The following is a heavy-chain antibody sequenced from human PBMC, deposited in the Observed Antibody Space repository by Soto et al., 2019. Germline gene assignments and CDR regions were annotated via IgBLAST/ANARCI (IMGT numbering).Heavy chain of an antibody. Sequence: SETLSLTCTVSGGSISSSSYYWGWIRQPPGKGLEWIGSIYYSGSTYYNPSLKSRVTISVDTSKNQFSLKLSSVTAADTAVYYCARRVVDTAMVMFDYWGQGTLVTVSS. J-gene: IGHJ4*02. D-gene: IGHD5-18*01. CDR3: ARRVVDTAMVMFDY. CDR1: GGSISSSSYY. V-gene: IGHV4-39*01. CDR2: IYYSGST.